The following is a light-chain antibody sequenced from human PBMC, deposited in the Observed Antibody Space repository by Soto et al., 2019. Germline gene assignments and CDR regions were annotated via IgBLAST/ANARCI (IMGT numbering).Light chain of an antibody. V-gene: IGLV2-14*01. CDR3: SSYTSSSTLGV. J-gene: IGLJ1*01. CDR1: SSDVGGYNY. CDR2: EVS. Sequence: QSVLTQPASVSGSPGQSITISCTGTSSDVGGYNYVSWYQQHPGKAPKLMIYEVSNRPSGVSYRLSASKSGNTASLTISGLQPEDEADYYCSSYTSSSTLGVFGTGTKVTVL.